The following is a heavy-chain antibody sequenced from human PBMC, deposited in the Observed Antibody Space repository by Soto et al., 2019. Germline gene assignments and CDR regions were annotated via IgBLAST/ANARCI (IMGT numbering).Heavy chain of an antibody. CDR2: MSSSGRP. Sequence: SETLSLTCTVSGGAVSSGNYYWTWIRQPPGKGLEWIGYMSSSGRPNYNPSLNTRGTISLDTSKNQFSLNLRSVTTADTAVYYCARESIAAAGKGAYYYYYYGMDVWGQGTTVTVSS. CDR3: ARESIAAAGKGAYYYYYYGMDV. V-gene: IGHV4-61*01. D-gene: IGHD6-13*01. J-gene: IGHJ6*02. CDR1: GGAVSSGNYY.